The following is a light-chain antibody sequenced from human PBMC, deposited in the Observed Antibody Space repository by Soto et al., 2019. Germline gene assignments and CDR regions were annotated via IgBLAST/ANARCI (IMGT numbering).Light chain of an antibody. CDR1: SSDVGGYNY. Sequence: QSALTQPRSVSGSPGQSVTISCTGTSSDVGGYNYVSWYQQHPGKAPKLMIYDVSKRPSGVPDRFSGSKSGNTASLTISGLQAEDEADYYCQSFDTSLNGLIFGGGTKLTVL. CDR2: DVS. V-gene: IGLV2-11*01. J-gene: IGLJ2*01. CDR3: QSFDTSLNGLI.